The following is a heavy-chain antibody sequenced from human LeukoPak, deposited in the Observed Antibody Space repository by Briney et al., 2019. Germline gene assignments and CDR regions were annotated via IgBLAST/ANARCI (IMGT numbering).Heavy chain of an antibody. J-gene: IGHJ3*02. CDR3: ARGGRWSSSSAFDI. CDR2: IKQDGSEK. Sequence: GGSLRLSCAASGFTFSSYWMSWVRQAPGKGLEWVANIKQDGSEKYYVDSVKGRFTISRDNAKNSLYLQMNSLRAEDTAVYYCARGGRWSSSSAFDIWGQGTLVTVSS. CDR1: GFTFSSYW. V-gene: IGHV3-7*01. D-gene: IGHD6-6*01.